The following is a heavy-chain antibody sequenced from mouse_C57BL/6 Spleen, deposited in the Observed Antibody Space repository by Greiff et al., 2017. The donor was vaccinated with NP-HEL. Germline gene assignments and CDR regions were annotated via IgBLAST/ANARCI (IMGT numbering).Heavy chain of an antibody. CDR3: ARDGYSNYGAWFAY. CDR1: GFTFSSYA. V-gene: IGHV5-4*01. J-gene: IGHJ3*01. CDR2: ISDGGSYT. D-gene: IGHD2-5*01. Sequence: DVMLVESGGGLVKPGGSLKLSCAASGFTFSSYAMSWVRQTPEKRLEWVATISDGGSYTYYPDNVKGRFTISRDNAKNNLYLQMSHLKSEDTAMYYCARDGYSNYGAWFAYWGQGTLVTVSA.